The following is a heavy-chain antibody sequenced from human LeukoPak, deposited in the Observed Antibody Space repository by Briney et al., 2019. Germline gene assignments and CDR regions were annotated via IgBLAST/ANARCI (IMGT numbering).Heavy chain of an antibody. CDR2: IIPIFGTA. Sequence: SVKLSCTASGVTFSSYVISWERQAPGQGLEWMGGIIPIFGTANYAQKFQGRVTITTDKSTSTAYMELSSLRSEDTAVYYCARGQERVVWQQRYYYYGMDVWGKGTTVTVSS. J-gene: IGHJ6*04. V-gene: IGHV1-69*05. CDR3: ARGQERVVWQQRYYYYGMDV. D-gene: IGHD6-13*01. CDR1: GVTFSSYV.